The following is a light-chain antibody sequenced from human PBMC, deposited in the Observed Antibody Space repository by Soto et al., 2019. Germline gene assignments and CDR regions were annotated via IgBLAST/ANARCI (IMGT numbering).Light chain of an antibody. Sequence: DIVMTQSPDSLAVSLGERATINCKSSQSVLYSSNNKNYLAWYQQKSGQPPKLLISWASTRESGVPDRFSGRGSGTDFTLTISSLQAGDVAVYYCQQYFSTPVSFGQATKVEIK. CDR1: QSVLYSSNNKNY. V-gene: IGKV4-1*01. J-gene: IGKJ1*01. CDR3: QQYFSTPVS. CDR2: WAS.